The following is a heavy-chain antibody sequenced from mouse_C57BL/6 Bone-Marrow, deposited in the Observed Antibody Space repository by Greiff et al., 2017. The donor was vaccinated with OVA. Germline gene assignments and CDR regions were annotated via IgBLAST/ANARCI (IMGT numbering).Heavy chain of an antibody. CDR3: ARQRIYYGNLFDY. CDR1: GFTFSSYG. J-gene: IGHJ2*01. Sequence: EVNLVESGGDLVKPGGSLKLSCAASGFTFSSYGMSWVRQTPDKRLEWVATISSGGSYTYYPDSVKGRFTLTRDNAKNTLYLQMSSLTSEHTTMYYCARQRIYYGNLFDYWGQGTTLTVSS. V-gene: IGHV5-6*01. D-gene: IGHD2-1*01. CDR2: ISSGGSYT.